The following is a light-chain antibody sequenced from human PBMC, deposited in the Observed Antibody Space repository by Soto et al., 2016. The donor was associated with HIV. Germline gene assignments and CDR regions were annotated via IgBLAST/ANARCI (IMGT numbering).Light chain of an antibody. CDR3: QAWDSNTVV. CDR2: QDT. V-gene: IGLV3-1*01. CDR1: KLGHKY. J-gene: IGLJ2*01. Sequence: SYELTQPPSVSVSPGQTASITCSGDKLGHKYASWYQQKPGQSPVLVIYQDTKRPSGIPERFSGSNSGNTATLTISGTQAMDEADYYCQAWDSNTVVFGRGTKLTVL.